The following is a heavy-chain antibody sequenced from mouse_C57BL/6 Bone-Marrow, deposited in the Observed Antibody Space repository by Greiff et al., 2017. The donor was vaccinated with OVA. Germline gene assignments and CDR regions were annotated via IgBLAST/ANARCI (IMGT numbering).Heavy chain of an antibody. Sequence: VKLQESDAELVKPGASVKISCKVSGYTFTDHTIHWMKQRPEQGLEWIGYIYPRDGSTKYNEKFKGKATLTADKSSSTAYMQLNSLTSEDSAVYFCARFPYGNYGAWFAYWGQGTLVTVSA. CDR2: IYPRDGST. J-gene: IGHJ3*01. CDR1: GYTFTDHT. CDR3: ARFPYGNYGAWFAY. D-gene: IGHD2-1*01. V-gene: IGHV1-78*01.